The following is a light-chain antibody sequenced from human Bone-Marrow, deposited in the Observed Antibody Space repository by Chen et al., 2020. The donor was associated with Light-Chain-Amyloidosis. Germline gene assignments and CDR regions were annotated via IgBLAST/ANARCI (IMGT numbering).Light chain of an antibody. J-gene: IGLJ3*02. CDR1: DLPTKY. CDR2: RDT. V-gene: IGLV3-25*03. Sequence: SYELTQPPSVSVSPGQTARITCSGDDLPTKYAYWYQQKPGPAPVLVINRDTARPSGFSWRFSGSSAGTTATLTISVVQAEDEDDYNCESADSSGTYEVMFGGGTKLTGL. CDR3: ESADSSGTYEVM.